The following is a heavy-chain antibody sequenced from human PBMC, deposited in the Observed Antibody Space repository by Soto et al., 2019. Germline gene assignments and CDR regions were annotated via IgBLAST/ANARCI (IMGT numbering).Heavy chain of an antibody. J-gene: IGHJ4*02. CDR2: ISWDGGST. D-gene: IGHD6-13*01. Sequence: EVQLVESGGGLVQPGRSLRLSCAASGFTFDDYTMHWVRQAPGKGLEWVSLISWDGGSTYYADSVKGRFTISRDNSKNSLYLQMNSLRTEDTALYYCAKEAAAGIDYWGQGTLVTVSS. V-gene: IGHV3-43*01. CDR1: GFTFDDYT. CDR3: AKEAAAGIDY.